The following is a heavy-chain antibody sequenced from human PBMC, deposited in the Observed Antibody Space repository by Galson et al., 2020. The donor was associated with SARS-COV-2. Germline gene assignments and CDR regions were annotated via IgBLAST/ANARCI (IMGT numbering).Heavy chain of an antibody. J-gene: IGHJ4*02. CDR1: GDSVTTGRYY. V-gene: IGHV4-61*02. CDR2: IYTSGIT. D-gene: IGHD3-16*01. Sequence: SETLSLTCGVSGDSVTTGRYYWTWLRQPAGKGLEWVGRIYTSGITDYHPSLKSRVNILLDSSKNQFSLHLGSVTAADTAVYFCARANYYDDNGSARYYFDYWGQGALVTVSS. CDR3: ARANYYDDNGSARYYFDY.